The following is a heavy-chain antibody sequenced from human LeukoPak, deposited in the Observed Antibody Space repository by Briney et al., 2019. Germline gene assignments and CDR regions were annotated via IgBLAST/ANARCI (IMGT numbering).Heavy chain of an antibody. V-gene: IGHV4-34*01. CDR1: GVSFSGYY. D-gene: IGHD2-15*01. CDR3: ARGGGYCSGGSCQNWFDP. Sequence: EASETLSLTCAVYGVSFSGYYWSWIRQPPGKGLEWIGEINHSGSTNYNPSLKSRVTISVDTSKNQFSLKLSSVTAADTAVYYCARGGGYCSGGSCQNWFDPWGQGTPVTVSS. CDR2: INHSGST. J-gene: IGHJ5*02.